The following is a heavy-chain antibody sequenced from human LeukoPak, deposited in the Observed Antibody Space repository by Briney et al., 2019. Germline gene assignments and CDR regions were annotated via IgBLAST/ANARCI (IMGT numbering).Heavy chain of an antibody. V-gene: IGHV3-48*04. CDR1: GFTFSSYS. Sequence: GGSLRLSCAASGFTFSSYSMNWVRQAPGKGLEWVSYISSSSSTIYYADSVKGRFTISRDNAKNSLYMQMNSLRAEDTAVYYCVRQRRYCSGDSCYQRTFDYWGQGTLVTVSS. CDR3: VRQRRYCSGDSCYQRTFDY. D-gene: IGHD2-15*01. CDR2: ISSSSSTI. J-gene: IGHJ4*02.